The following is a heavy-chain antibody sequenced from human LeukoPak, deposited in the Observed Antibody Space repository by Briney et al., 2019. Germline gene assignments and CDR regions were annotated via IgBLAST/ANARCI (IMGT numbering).Heavy chain of an antibody. D-gene: IGHD3-10*01. J-gene: IGHJ4*02. Sequence: PGGSLRLSCAASGFTFSSYWMSWVRQAPGKGLEWVANIKQDGSEKYYVDSVKGRFTISRDNVKKSLYLQMNSLRDEDTAVYYCARAGLWFGELLDYWGQGTLLTVSS. CDR1: GFTFSSYW. CDR2: IKQDGSEK. CDR3: ARAGLWFGELLDY. V-gene: IGHV3-7*05.